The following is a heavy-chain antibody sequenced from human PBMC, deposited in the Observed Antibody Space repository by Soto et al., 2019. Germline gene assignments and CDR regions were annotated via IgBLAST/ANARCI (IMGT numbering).Heavy chain of an antibody. D-gene: IGHD3-10*01. Sequence: EVQLVESGGGLVQRGGSLRLSCVASGFTFSSYWMSWFRQAPGTGLEWVANIKQDGSEKFYVDSVKGRFTISRDNAKNSLFRQMSSLRAEDTGVYYCARSGSGSYHYYYGMDVWGQGTTVTVSS. V-gene: IGHV3-7*05. CDR3: ARSGSGSYHYYYGMDV. J-gene: IGHJ6*02. CDR1: GFTFSSYW. CDR2: IKQDGSEK.